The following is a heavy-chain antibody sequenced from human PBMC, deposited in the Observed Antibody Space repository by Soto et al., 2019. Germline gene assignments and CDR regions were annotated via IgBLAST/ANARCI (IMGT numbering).Heavy chain of an antibody. CDR2: IRSKAYGGTT. V-gene: IGHV3-49*03. D-gene: IGHD6-25*01. CDR3: TRDLNGAAPTGFDP. Sequence: GGSLRLSCTASGFTFGDYAMSWFRQAPGKGLEWVGFIRSKAYGGTTEYAASVKGRFTIPRDDSKSIAYLQMNSLKTEDTAVYYCTRDLNGAAPTGFDPWGQGTLVTVSS. CDR1: GFTFGDYA. J-gene: IGHJ5*02.